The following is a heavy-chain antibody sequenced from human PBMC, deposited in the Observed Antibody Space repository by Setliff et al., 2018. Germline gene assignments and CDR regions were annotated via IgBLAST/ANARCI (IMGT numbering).Heavy chain of an antibody. J-gene: IGHJ6*03. V-gene: IGHV4-4*07. CDR3: ARDSRGNPPNYMDV. CDR1: GGSISSYY. Sequence: SETLSLTCTVSGGSISSYYWSWIRQSAGKGLEWIGRIYTSGSTNYNPSLKSRVTMSVDTSKNQFSLKLSSVTAADTAVYYCARDSRGNPPNYMDVWGKGTTVTVSS. CDR2: IYTSGST.